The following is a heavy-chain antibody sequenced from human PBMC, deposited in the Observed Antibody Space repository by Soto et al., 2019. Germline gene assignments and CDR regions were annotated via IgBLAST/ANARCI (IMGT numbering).Heavy chain of an antibody. V-gene: IGHV2-5*02. CDR3: AHIVVAGLGYYFDY. J-gene: IGHJ4*02. D-gene: IGHD6-19*01. CDR2: IYWDDDK. Sequence: QITLKESGPTLVKPTQTLTLTCTFSGFSLSSTRMAVGWIRQPPGKALEWLALIYWDDDKRYSPFLKSRLTITKDTSKNQVVLTMSNMDPVDTARYYCAHIVVAGLGYYFDYWGQGTLVTASS. CDR1: GFSLSSTRMA.